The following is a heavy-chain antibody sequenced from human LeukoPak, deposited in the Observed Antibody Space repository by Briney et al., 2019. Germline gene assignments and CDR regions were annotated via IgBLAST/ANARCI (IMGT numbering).Heavy chain of an antibody. CDR1: GGSISSYY. Sequence: ASETLSLTCTVSGGSISSYYWSWIRRPAGKGLEWIGRIYTSGSTNYNPSLKSRVTMSVDTSKNQFSLKLSSVTAADTAVYYCVRDQGVGAMRGYYYYYYMDVWGKGTTVTVSS. D-gene: IGHD1-26*01. J-gene: IGHJ6*03. CDR2: IYTSGST. V-gene: IGHV4-4*07. CDR3: VRDQGVGAMRGYYYYYYMDV.